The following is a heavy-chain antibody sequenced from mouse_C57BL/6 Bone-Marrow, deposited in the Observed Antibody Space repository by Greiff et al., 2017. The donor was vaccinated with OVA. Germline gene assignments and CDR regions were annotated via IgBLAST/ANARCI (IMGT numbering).Heavy chain of an antibody. CDR2: INSDGSST. J-gene: IGHJ2*01. CDR1: GFTFSDYY. V-gene: IGHV5-16*01. Sequence: EVQRVESEGGLVQPGSSMKLSCTASGFTFSDYYMAWVRQVPEKGLEWVANINSDGSSTYYLDSLKSRFIISRDNAKNILYLQMSSLKSEDTATYDCARDKDYFDYWGQGTTLTVSS. CDR3: ARDKDYFDY.